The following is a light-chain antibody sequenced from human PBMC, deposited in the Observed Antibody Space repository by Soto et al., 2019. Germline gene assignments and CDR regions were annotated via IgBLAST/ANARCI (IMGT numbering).Light chain of an antibody. CDR1: SSNIGVNT. J-gene: IGLJ1*01. CDR2: TND. V-gene: IGLV1-44*01. CDR3: VAWDDSLNGYV. Sequence: QSVLTQPPSASGTPGQRVTISCSGSSSNIGVNTVTWYQQLPRAAPKLLIYTNDQRPSGVPDRFSASKSGTAASLAISGLQSEDEAYYYCVAWDDSLNGYVFGPGTKLTVL.